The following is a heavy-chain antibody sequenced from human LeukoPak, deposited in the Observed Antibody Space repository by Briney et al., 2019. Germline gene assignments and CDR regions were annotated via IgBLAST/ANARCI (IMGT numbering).Heavy chain of an antibody. Sequence: SVKVSCKASGGTFSSYAISWVRQAPGQGLEWMGGIIPIFDTANYAQKFQGRVTITADESTSTAYMELSSLRSEDTAMYYCARDRIAVTGRKYYYYMDVWGKGTTVTVSS. D-gene: IGHD6-19*01. CDR3: ARDRIAVTGRKYYYYMDV. J-gene: IGHJ6*03. CDR1: GGTFSSYA. CDR2: IIPIFDTA. V-gene: IGHV1-69*01.